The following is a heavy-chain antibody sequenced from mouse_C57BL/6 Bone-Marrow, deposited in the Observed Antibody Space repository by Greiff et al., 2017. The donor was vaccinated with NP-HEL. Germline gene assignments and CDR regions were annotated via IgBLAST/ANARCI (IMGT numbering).Heavy chain of an antibody. CDR1: GFSLSTSGMG. V-gene: IGHV8-12*01. CDR3: ARRDGRWYFDV. Sequence: QVTLKVCGPGILQSSQTLSLTCSFSGFSLSTSGMGVSWIRQPSGKGLEWLAHIYWDDDKRYNPSLKSRLTISKDTSRNQVFLKITSVDTADTATYYCARRDGRWYFDVWGTGTTVTVSS. J-gene: IGHJ1*03. CDR2: IYWDDDK.